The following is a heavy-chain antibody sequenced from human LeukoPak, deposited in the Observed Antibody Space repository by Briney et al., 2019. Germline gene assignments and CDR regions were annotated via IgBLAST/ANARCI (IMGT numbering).Heavy chain of an antibody. D-gene: IGHD1-26*01. CDR2: INPSGTTT. Sequence: ASVKVSCTASGYTFTGYYMHWVRQAPGQGLEWMGLINPSGTTTNYAQKFRGRVTMTRDLSTSTDYMELSSLRSDDTAVYFCARDNSVGDYAWWFDPWGQGTLVTVSS. J-gene: IGHJ5*02. V-gene: IGHV1-46*01. CDR3: ARDNSVGDYAWWFDP. CDR1: GYTFTGYY.